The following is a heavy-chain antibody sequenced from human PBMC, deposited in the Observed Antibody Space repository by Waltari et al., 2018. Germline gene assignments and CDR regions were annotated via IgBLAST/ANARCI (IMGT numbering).Heavy chain of an antibody. Sequence: QMQLVQSGPEVKKPGTSGKVSCKASGFTFTSSAMQWVRQARGQRLEWIGWIVVGSGNTNYAQKFQERVTITRDMSTSTAYMELSSLRSEDTAVYYCAADPMVRGVIIDYYGMDVWGQGTTVTVSS. V-gene: IGHV1-58*02. J-gene: IGHJ6*02. CDR1: GFTFTSSA. CDR2: IVVGSGNT. D-gene: IGHD3-10*01. CDR3: AADPMVRGVIIDYYGMDV.